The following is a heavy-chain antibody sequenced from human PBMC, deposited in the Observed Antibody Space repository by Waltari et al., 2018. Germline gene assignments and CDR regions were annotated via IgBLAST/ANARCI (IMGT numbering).Heavy chain of an antibody. V-gene: IGHV4-61*09. CDR3: ARQGASGWSNWFDP. Sequence: QVHLQESGPGLVKPSQTLSLTCTVSGGSISRGRDFWSWIRQSAGKGLEWIGHVSTSGNTRYKASLKSRVTISMDTSKNEFSLKLTSVTAADTAVYYCARQGASGWSNWFDPWGQGTLVTVSS. D-gene: IGHD6-19*01. CDR1: GGSISRGRDF. J-gene: IGHJ5*02. CDR2: VSTSGNT.